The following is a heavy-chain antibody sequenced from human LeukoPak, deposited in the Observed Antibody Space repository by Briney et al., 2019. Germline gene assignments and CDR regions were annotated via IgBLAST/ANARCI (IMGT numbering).Heavy chain of an antibody. V-gene: IGHV4-4*07. J-gene: IGHJ3*02. CDR1: GGSISSYY. Sequence: SETLSLTCTVSGGSISSYYWSWIRQPAGKGLEWIGRIYTSGSTNYNPSLKSRVTMSVDTSKNQFSLKLSSVTAADTAVYYCARDLETIFGVVIINAFDIWGQGTMVTVSS. CDR2: IYTSGST. D-gene: IGHD3-3*01. CDR3: ARDLETIFGVVIINAFDI.